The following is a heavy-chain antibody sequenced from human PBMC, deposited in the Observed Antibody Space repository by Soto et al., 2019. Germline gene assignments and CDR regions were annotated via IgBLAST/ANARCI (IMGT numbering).Heavy chain of an antibody. V-gene: IGHV2-5*02. CDR2: IYWDDDK. CDR3: AHRVLRTVFGLVTTTAIYFDF. D-gene: IGHD3-3*01. Sequence: QITLNESGPTQVKPRQTLTLTCTFSGFSLTTSGVGVGWIRQSPGKAPEWLALIYWDDDKRYSPSLKSRPTITKDTSKNQVVLTMADLDPADTATYSCAHRVLRTVFGLVTTTAIYFDFWGQGTPVAVSS. J-gene: IGHJ4*02. CDR1: GFSLTTSGVG.